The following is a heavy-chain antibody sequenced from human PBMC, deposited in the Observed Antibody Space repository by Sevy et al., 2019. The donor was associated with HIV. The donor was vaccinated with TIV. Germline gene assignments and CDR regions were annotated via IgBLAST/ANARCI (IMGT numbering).Heavy chain of an antibody. V-gene: IGHV3-30-3*01. CDR2: ISYDGSNK. CDR3: ARDDYDILTGYRGGGNYYYGMDV. D-gene: IGHD3-9*01. J-gene: IGHJ6*02. CDR1: GFTFSSYA. Sequence: GESLKISCAASGFTFSSYAMHWVRQAPGKGLEWVAVISYDGSNKYYADSVKGRFTISRDNSKNTLYLQMNSLRAEDTAVYYRARDDYDILTGYRGGGNYYYGMDVWGQGTTVTVSS.